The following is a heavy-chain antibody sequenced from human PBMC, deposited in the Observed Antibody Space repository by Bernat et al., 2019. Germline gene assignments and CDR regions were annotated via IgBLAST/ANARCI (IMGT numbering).Heavy chain of an antibody. D-gene: IGHD3-10*01. CDR2: IYPDDSDT. Sequence: EVQLVQSGAEVKKPGESLKISCKGSGYSFTNYWIAWVRQIPGEGLEWMGIIYPDDSDTRYSPAFQGQVTISADKSINTAYLQWSGLKASDSAMYYCARLVFSSGNDAFDIWGQGTMVTVSS. CDR1: GYSFTNYW. J-gene: IGHJ3*02. V-gene: IGHV5-51*01. CDR3: ARLVFSSGNDAFDI.